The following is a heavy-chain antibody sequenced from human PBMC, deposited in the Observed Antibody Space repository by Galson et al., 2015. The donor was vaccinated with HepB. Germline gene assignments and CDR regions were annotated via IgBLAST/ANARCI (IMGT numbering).Heavy chain of an antibody. CDR2: IKSKTDGGTT. Sequence: SLRLSCAASGFTFSNAWMSWVRQAPGKGLEWVGRIKSKTDGGTTDYAAPVKGRFTISRDDSKNTLYLQMNSLKTEDTAVYYCTTDDPRGLFLSYYYYGMDVWGQGTTVTVSS. CDR1: GFTFSNAW. V-gene: IGHV3-15*01. J-gene: IGHJ6*02. CDR3: TTDDPRGLFLSYYYYGMDV. D-gene: IGHD3-10*01.